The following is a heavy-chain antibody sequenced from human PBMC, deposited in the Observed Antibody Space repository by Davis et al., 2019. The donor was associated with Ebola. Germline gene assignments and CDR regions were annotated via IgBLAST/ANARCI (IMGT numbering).Heavy chain of an antibody. CDR3: ARQIGWGSGWYSGNNWFDP. J-gene: IGHJ5*02. V-gene: IGHV4-59*08. CDR2: IYYSGST. D-gene: IGHD6-19*01. CDR1: GGSISSYY. Sequence: SETLSLTCTVSGGSISSYYWSWIRQPPGKGLERIGYIYYSGSTNYNPSLKSRVTISVDTSKNQFSLKLSSVTAADTAVYYCARQIGWGSGWYSGNNWFDPWGQGTLVTVSS.